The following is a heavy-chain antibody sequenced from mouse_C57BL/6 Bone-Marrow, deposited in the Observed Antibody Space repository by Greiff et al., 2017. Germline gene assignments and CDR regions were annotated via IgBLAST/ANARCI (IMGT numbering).Heavy chain of an antibody. D-gene: IGHD1-1*01. J-gene: IGHJ3*01. V-gene: IGHV14-4*01. CDR2: IDPENGDT. Sequence: VQLKQSGAELVRPGASVKLSCTASGFNIKDDYMHWVKQRPEQGLEWIGWIDPENGDTEYASKFQGKATITADTSSNTAYLQLSSLTSEDTAVYYCTITTVVEAYGGQGTLVTVSA. CDR1: GFNIKDDY. CDR3: TITTVVEAY.